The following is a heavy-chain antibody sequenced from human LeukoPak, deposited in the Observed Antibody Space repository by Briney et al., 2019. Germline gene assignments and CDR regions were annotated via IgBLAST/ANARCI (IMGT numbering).Heavy chain of an antibody. D-gene: IGHD6-19*01. Sequence: SETLSLTCTVSGDSIGSYYWNWLREAPGKGGEGFGYIHYSGSTNQNAALKGRVTISVDTSKNHYSLKLSSVTAADTAVYYYARDGVAGGFDYWGQGTLVTVS. J-gene: IGHJ4*02. CDR2: IHYSGST. V-gene: IGHV4-59*01. CDR1: GDSIGSYY. CDR3: ARDGVAGGFDY.